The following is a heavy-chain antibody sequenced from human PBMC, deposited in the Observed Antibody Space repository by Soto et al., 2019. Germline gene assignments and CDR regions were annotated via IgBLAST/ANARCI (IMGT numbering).Heavy chain of an antibody. CDR1: GFTFSRYG. CDR2: ISYDGIKK. Sequence: PGGSLRLSCAASGFTFSRYGMHWVRQAPGKGLEWLTIISYDGIKKFYTESVKGRFTITRDNSKNSVFLQMNSLRAEDTAVYYCIKEVWKFVPPTNGFDPWGQGTMFTVSS. D-gene: IGHD1-1*01. J-gene: IGHJ3*01. V-gene: IGHV3-30*18. CDR3: IKEVWKFVPPTNGFDP.